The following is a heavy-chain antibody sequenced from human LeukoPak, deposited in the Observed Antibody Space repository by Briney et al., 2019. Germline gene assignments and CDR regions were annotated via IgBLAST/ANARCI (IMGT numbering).Heavy chain of an antibody. V-gene: IGHV4-59*08. D-gene: IGHD2/OR15-2a*01. J-gene: IGHJ4*02. CDR3: AGHHPRNTVDF. CDR2: ISDIGST. Sequence: PSETLSLTCTVSGGSISSYYWSWIRQPPGKGLEWIAYISDIGSTNYNPPLKSRVTISLDTSKNQFSLKLSSVTAADTAVYYCAGHHPRNTVDFWGQGTLVTVSS. CDR1: GGSISSYY.